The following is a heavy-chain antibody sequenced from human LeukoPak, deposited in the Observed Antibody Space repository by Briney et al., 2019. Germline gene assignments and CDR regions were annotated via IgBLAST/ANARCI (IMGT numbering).Heavy chain of an antibody. CDR2: ISGYNGNT. J-gene: IGHJ6*03. CDR3: ARDLGPYTGSYYSYYHYMDV. D-gene: IGHD1-26*01. Sequence: GASVKVSCKAYGYNFATSGIGWMRQAPGQGLEWLGWISGYNGNTKSAPKLQGRVTMTTDTSTDTAYLELGSLRVDDTAIYYCARDLGPYTGSYYSYYHYMDVWGEGTSVTVSS. V-gene: IGHV1-18*01. CDR1: GYNFATSG.